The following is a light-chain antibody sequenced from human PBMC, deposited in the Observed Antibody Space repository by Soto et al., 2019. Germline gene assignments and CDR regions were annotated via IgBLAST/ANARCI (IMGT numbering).Light chain of an antibody. J-gene: IGKJ4*01. CDR2: GAS. CDR3: QQANSFPRT. Sequence: EIVLTQSPGTLSLSPGERATLSCRASQSVSNNLAWYQQKPGQAPRLLIYGASTRATGIPARFSGSGSGTEFTLTISSLQSEDFATYYCQQANSFPRTFGGGTKVDIK. CDR1: QSVSNN. V-gene: IGKV3-15*01.